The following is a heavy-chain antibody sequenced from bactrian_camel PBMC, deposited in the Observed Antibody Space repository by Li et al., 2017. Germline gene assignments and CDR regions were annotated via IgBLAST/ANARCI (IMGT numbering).Heavy chain of an antibody. D-gene: IGHD6*01. J-gene: IGHJ4*01. CDR1: GFHVRSYY. Sequence: HVQLVESGGGLVQPGDSVRLSCVASGFHVRSYYMIWARQVPGKGLEWLTSIYSDGGKTYTLDSLKGRFTISRNDLNDTTYPQMNNVKSEDTALYYCGTRYPGSWYRTYWGQGTQVTVS. CDR3: GTRYPGSWYRTY. CDR2: IYSDGGKT. V-gene: IGHV3-2*01.